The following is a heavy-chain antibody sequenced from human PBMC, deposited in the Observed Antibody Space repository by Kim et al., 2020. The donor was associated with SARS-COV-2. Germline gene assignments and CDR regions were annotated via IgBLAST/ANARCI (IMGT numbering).Heavy chain of an antibody. Sequence: GGSLRLSCAASGFTFDDYAMHWVRQAPGKGLEWVSLISGDGGSTYYADSVKGRFTISRDNSKNSLYLQMNSLRTEDTALYYCAKAGLGYDILTGYYPFDYWGQGTLVTVSS. CDR3: AKAGLGYDILTGYYPFDY. CDR2: ISGDGGST. V-gene: IGHV3-43*02. D-gene: IGHD3-9*01. J-gene: IGHJ4*02. CDR1: GFTFDDYA.